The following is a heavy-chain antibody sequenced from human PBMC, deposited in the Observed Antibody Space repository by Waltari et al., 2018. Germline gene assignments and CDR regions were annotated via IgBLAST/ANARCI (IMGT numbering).Heavy chain of an antibody. Sequence: QLQLQESGPGLVKPSGTLSLSCAVSGASVTSPNWWSWVRQSPQRGLEWIGQVLSTGKTNYSPSFASRVTMSLDASNNQFSLKVTSATAADTAVYYCARDRGRGLYLDAWGPGTLVTVSP. CDR3: ARDRGRGLYLDA. V-gene: IGHV4-4*02. J-gene: IGHJ5*02. D-gene: IGHD2-15*01. CDR1: GASVTSPNW. CDR2: VLSTGKT.